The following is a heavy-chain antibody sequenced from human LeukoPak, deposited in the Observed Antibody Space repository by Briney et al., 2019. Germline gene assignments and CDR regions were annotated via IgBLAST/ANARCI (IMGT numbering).Heavy chain of an antibody. J-gene: IGHJ3*02. CDR2: INPSGGST. V-gene: IGHV1-46*01. CDR1: EGTFTSYA. CDR3: ARAPLANYYDSSGPGAFDI. Sequence: ASVKVSCKASEGTFTSYAISWVRQAPGQGLEWRGIINPSGGSTSYAQKFQGRVTMTRDTSTSTVYMELSSLRSEDTAVYYCARAPLANYYDSSGPGAFDIWGQGTMVTVSS. D-gene: IGHD3-22*01.